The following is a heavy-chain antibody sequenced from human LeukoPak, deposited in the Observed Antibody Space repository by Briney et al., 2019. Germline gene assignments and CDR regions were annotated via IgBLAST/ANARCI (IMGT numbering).Heavy chain of an antibody. CDR3: ARQHDSYFYYYIDV. Sequence: PSETLSLTCAVSGYSISNGYYWVWIRQPPGRGVEWIGSLYHSDSAYYNTSLRSRVSMSVDTSKNQFSLTLSFVTPAITALYYCARQHDSYFYYYIDVWASATTVTVSS. J-gene: IGHJ6*03. CDR2: LYHSDSA. V-gene: IGHV4-38-2*01. CDR1: GYSISNGYY.